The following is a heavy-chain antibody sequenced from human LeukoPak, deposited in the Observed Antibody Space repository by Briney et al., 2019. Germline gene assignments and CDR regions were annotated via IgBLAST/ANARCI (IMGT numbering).Heavy chain of an antibody. V-gene: IGHV4-4*07. J-gene: IGHJ4*02. Sequence: AEALSLTCTVSGGSISSYYGSWIRQPAGKGLEWVGRIYTSGSTNYNPSLKSRVTMSVDTSKNQFSLKLSSVTAADAAVYYCARERYYYDRSGYLTNYFDYWGQGTLVTVSS. CDR2: IYTSGST. CDR3: ARERYYYDRSGYLTNYFDY. D-gene: IGHD3-22*01. CDR1: GGSISSYY.